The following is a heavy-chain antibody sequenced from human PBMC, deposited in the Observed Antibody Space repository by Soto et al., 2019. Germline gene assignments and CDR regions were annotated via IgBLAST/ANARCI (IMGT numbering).Heavy chain of an antibody. CDR3: ARAGYDFWSEPINWFDP. CDR2: INHRGST. CDR1: GGSFSVYY. V-gene: IGHV4-34*01. J-gene: IGHJ5*02. Sequence: QVQLQQWGAGLLKPSETLSLTCAVYGGSFSVYYWSWIRQPPGKGLEWIGEINHRGSTNYNPSLKSRVTISVDTSKNQFSLKLSSVTAADTAVYYCARAGYDFWSEPINWFDPWGQGTLVTVSS. D-gene: IGHD3-3*01.